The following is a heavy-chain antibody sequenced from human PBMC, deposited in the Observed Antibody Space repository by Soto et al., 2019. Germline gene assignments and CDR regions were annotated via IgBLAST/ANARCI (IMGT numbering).Heavy chain of an antibody. J-gene: IGHJ5*01. V-gene: IGHV4-4*07. Sequence: SAPLSLTCTVSGASISGFYWSWIRRSAGKGLEWIGRIYATGTTDYNPSLKSRVMISVDTSKKQFSLKLRSVTAADTAEFYCVRDGTKTLRDWVDSWGQGISVTVS. CDR3: VRDGTKTLRDWVDS. CDR1: GASISGFY. CDR2: IYATGTT. D-gene: IGHD1-1*01.